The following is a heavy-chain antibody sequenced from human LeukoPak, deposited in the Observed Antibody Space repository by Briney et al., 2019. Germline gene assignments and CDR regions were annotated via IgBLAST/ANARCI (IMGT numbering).Heavy chain of an antibody. Sequence: ASVKVSCKASGYTFTSYYMHWVRQAPGQGLEWMGIINPSGGSTSYAQKFQDRVTMTRDMSTSTVYMELSSLRSEDTAVYYCARATYYYDSSGYPDPGYWGQGTLVTVSS. CDR2: INPSGGST. CDR1: GYTFTSYY. V-gene: IGHV1-46*01. D-gene: IGHD3-22*01. J-gene: IGHJ4*02. CDR3: ARATYYYDSSGYPDPGY.